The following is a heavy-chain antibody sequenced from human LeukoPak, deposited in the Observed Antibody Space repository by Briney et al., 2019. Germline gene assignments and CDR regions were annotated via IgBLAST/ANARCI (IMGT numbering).Heavy chain of an antibody. Sequence: SETLSLTCAVYGGSFSGYYWSWIRQPPGKGLEWIGEINHSGSTNYNPSLKSRVTISVDTSKNQFYLKLSSVTAADTAVYYCARAVGSFDWLPLFDYWGQGTLVTVSS. V-gene: IGHV4-34*01. J-gene: IGHJ4*02. D-gene: IGHD3-9*01. CDR2: INHSGST. CDR3: ARAVGSFDWLPLFDY. CDR1: GGSFSGYY.